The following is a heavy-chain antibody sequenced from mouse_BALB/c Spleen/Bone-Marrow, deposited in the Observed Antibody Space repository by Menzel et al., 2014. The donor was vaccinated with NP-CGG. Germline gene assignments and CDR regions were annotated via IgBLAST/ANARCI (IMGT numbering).Heavy chain of an antibody. D-gene: IGHD2-3*01. J-gene: IGHJ4*01. CDR2: INSNGGST. CDR1: GFTFSSYG. CDR3: ARERDGYFRDAMDY. Sequence: EVKLMESGGGLVQPGGSLKLSCAASGFTFSSYGMSWVRQTPDKRLELVATINSNGGSTYYPDSVKGRFTISRDNAKNTLYLQMSSLKSEDTATYYCARERDGYFRDAMDYWGQGTSVTVSS. V-gene: IGHV5-6-3*01.